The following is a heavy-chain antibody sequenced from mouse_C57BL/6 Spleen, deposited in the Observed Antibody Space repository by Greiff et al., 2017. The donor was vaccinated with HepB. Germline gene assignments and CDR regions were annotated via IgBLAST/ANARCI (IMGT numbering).Heavy chain of an antibody. Sequence: QVQLQQSGAELVKPGASVKLSCKASGYTFTSYWMQWVKQRPGQGLEWIGEIDPSDSYTNYNQKFKGKATLTVDTSSSTAYMQLSSLTSEDSAVYYCARGEYGAWFAYWGQGTLVTVSA. CDR1: GYTFTSYW. CDR2: IDPSDSYT. D-gene: IGHD5-1*01. CDR3: ARGEYGAWFAY. J-gene: IGHJ3*01. V-gene: IGHV1-50*01.